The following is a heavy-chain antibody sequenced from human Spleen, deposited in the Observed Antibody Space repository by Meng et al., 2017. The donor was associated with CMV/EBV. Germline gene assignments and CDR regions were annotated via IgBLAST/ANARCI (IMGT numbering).Heavy chain of an antibody. CDR1: GFTFSSYS. V-gene: IGHV3-48*04. CDR2: ISSSSSTI. Sequence: GGSLRLSCAASGFTFSSYSMNWVRQAPGKGLEWVSYISSSSSTIYYADSVKGRFTISRDNAKNSLYLQMNSLRAEDTAVYYCARVEALGAFDIWGQGTMVTVSS. CDR3: ARVEALGAFDI. D-gene: IGHD2-15*01. J-gene: IGHJ3*02.